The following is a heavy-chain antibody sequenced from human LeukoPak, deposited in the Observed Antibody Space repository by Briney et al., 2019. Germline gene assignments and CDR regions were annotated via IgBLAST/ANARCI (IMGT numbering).Heavy chain of an antibody. Sequence: GGSLRLSCAASGFTFDAFGMNWVRQAPGKGLEWVSSISSSSSYIYYADSVKGRFTISRDNAKNSLYLQMNSLRAEDTAVYYCARGSSPPPSGSYYSYWGQGTLVTVS. CDR1: GFTFDAFG. J-gene: IGHJ4*02. CDR2: ISSSSSYI. D-gene: IGHD1-26*01. CDR3: ARGSSPPPSGSYYSY. V-gene: IGHV3-21*01.